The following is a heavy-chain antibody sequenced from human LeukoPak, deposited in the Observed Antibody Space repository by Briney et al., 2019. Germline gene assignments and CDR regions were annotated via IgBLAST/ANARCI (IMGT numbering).Heavy chain of an antibody. J-gene: IGHJ4*02. D-gene: IGHD2-2*01. CDR2: ISYDGSNK. CDR3: AKDPEEVVVPAATFDY. V-gene: IGHV3-30-3*01. CDR1: GFTFSSYA. Sequence: GRSLRLSCAASGFTFSSYAMHWVRQAPGKGLEWVAVISYDGSNKYYADSVKGRFTISRDNSKNTLYLQMNSLRAEDTAVYYCAKDPEEVVVPAATFDYWGQGTLVTVSS.